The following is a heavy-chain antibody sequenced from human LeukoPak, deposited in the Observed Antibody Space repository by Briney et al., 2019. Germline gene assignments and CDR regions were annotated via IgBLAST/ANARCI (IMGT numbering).Heavy chain of an antibody. V-gene: IGHV4-39*01. CDR2: IYYSGST. CDR1: GGSIRSSSYY. J-gene: IGHJ3*02. CDR3: ATSRAFDI. Sequence: SETLSLTCIVSGGSIRSSSYYWGWIRQPPGKGLEWIGSIYYSGSTYYNPSLKSRVTISVDTSKNQFSLKLSSVTAADTAVYYCATSRAFDIWGQGTMVTVSS.